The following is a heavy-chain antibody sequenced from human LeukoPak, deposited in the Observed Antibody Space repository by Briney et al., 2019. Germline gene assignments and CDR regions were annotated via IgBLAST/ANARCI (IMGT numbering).Heavy chain of an antibody. V-gene: IGHV1-69*04. D-gene: IGHD3-10*01. Sequence: SVKVSCKASGGTFSSYAISWVRQAPGQGLAWMGRIIPILGIANYAQKFQGRVTITADKSTSTAYMELSSLRSEDTAVYYCASTIMVRGVINFDYWGQGTLVTVSS. J-gene: IGHJ4*02. CDR3: ASTIMVRGVINFDY. CDR1: GGTFSSYA. CDR2: IIPILGIA.